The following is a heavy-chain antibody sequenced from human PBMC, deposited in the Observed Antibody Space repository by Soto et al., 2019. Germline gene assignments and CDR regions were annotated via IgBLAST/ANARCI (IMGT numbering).Heavy chain of an antibody. CDR3: ARANQWLRDFDY. CDR1: GGSISSYY. J-gene: IGHJ4*02. CDR2: IYYSGST. D-gene: IGHD5-12*01. Sequence: QVQLQESGPGLVKPSETLSLTCTVSGGSISSYYWSWIRQPPGKGLEWIGYIYYSGSTNYNPSLKSRVTISVDTSKNQFSLKLSSVTAADTAVYYCARANQWLRDFDYWGQGTLVTVSS. V-gene: IGHV4-59*01.